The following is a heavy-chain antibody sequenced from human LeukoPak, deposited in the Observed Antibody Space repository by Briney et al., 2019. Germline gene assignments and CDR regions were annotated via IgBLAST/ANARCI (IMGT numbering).Heavy chain of an antibody. D-gene: IGHD3-10*01. Sequence: GGSLRLSCAASGFTFNIFWMSWVRQAPGKGLEWVANIKEDGSVKYYVDSVKGRFTISRDNDKNSLYLQMNRLRAEDTAVYYCARAPAGSGSWFDPWGQGTVVTVSS. CDR1: GFTFNIFW. CDR3: ARAPAGSGSWFDP. J-gene: IGHJ5*02. CDR2: IKEDGSVK. V-gene: IGHV3-7*04.